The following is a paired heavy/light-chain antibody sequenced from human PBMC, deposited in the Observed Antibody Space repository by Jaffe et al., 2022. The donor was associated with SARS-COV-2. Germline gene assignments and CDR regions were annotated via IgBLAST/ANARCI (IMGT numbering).Heavy chain of an antibody. CDR1: GFTINDAW. Sequence: EVQLVESGGGLVKPGGSLRLSCVASGFTINDAWMNWVRQAPGKGLEWVGRNKRKSDGGTTDYAAPVKGRFIISRDDSKNTLYLEMNSLKTEDTAVYYCATDLRVATWDGYDIWGQGTMVTVS. J-gene: IGHJ3*02. CDR3: ATDLRVATWDGYDI. CDR2: NKRKSDGGTT. V-gene: IGHV3-15*01. D-gene: IGHD3-3*01.
Light chain of an antibody. CDR2: GAS. J-gene: IGKJ4*01. CDR1: QSVNSNY. CDR3: QQHGLT. Sequence: EVVLTQSPGTLSLSPGDRATLSCRASQSVNSNYFAWYQQKPGQAPRLLISGASSRATGIPDRFSGSGSGTDFTLTISRLEPEDFAVYYCQQHGLTFGGGTKVEI. V-gene: IGKV3-20*01.